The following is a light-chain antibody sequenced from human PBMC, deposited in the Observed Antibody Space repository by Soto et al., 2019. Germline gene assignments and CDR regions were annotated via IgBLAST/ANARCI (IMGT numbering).Light chain of an antibody. Sequence: QSVLTQPPSVSAAPGQKVTISCSGSSSHIGNNYVSWYQQLPGTAPKLLIYDNNKRPSGIPDRFSGSKSGTSATLGITGLQTGDEADYYCGTWDSSLSAYVFGTGTKVTVL. CDR1: SSHIGNNY. CDR3: GTWDSSLSAYV. CDR2: DNN. J-gene: IGLJ1*01. V-gene: IGLV1-51*01.